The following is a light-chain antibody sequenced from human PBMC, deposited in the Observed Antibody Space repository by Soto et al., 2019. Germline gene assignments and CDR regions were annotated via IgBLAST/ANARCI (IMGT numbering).Light chain of an antibody. CDR2: VERSGSY. Sequence: QSVPTQSSSASASLGSSVKLTCTLSSGYSTYIIAWHQQQPGKAPRYLMKVERSGSYNKGSGVPDRFSGSSSGADRYLTISNLQSEDEADYYCETWDSNTFVVFGGGTKLTVL. J-gene: IGLJ2*01. CDR1: SGYSTYI. CDR3: ETWDSNTFVV. V-gene: IGLV4-60*03.